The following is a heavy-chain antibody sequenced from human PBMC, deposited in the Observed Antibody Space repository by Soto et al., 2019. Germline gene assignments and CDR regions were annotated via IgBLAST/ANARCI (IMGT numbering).Heavy chain of an antibody. D-gene: IGHD5-18*01. CDR1: GFTFSSYA. CDR3: ARDLTAMVNYYFDY. CDR2: ISYDGSNK. V-gene: IGHV3-30-3*01. Sequence: GGSLRLSCAASGFTFSSYAMHWVRQAPGKGLEWVAVISYDGSNKYYADSVKGRFTISRDNSKNTLYLQMNSLRAEDTAVYYCARDLTAMVNYYFDYWGQGTLVTVSS. J-gene: IGHJ4*02.